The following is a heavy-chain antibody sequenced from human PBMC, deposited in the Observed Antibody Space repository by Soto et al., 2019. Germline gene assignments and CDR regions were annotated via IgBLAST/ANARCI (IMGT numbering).Heavy chain of an antibody. V-gene: IGHV3-11*01. CDR1: RFTFSDYY. CDR2: ISNGGSAI. J-gene: IGHJ4*02. Sequence: QVQLVESGGGLVKPGGSLRLSCAASRFTFSDYYMSWIRQAPGKGLEWVSYISNGGSAIYYANSVKGRFTISRDNAKNSLYLQMNSLRAEDTAVYFCAREGSSWYFDSWGQGTLVTVSS. CDR3: AREGSSWYFDS. D-gene: IGHD6-13*01.